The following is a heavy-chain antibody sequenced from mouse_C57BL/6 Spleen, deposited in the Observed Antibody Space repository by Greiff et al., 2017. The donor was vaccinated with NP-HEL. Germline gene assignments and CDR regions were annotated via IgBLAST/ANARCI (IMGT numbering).Heavy chain of an antibody. V-gene: IGHV2-6*01. D-gene: IGHD1-1*01. CDR2: IWGVGST. Sequence: VQGVESGPGLVAPSQSLSITCTVSGFSLTSYGVDWVRQSPGKGLEWLGVIWGVGSTNYNSALKSRLSISKDNSKSQVFLKMNSLQTDDTAMYYCASRGSSYDYAMDYWGQGTSVTVSS. J-gene: IGHJ4*01. CDR3: ASRGSSYDYAMDY. CDR1: GFSLTSYG.